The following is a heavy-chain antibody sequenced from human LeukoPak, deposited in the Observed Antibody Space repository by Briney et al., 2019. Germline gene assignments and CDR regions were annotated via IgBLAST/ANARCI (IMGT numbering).Heavy chain of an antibody. Sequence: PGGSLRLSCAASGFTFSSYGMHWVRQAPGKGLEGGAFIRYDGSNKYYADSVKGGFTISRDNSKNTLYLQINSLSAEDTAVYYCANSGPRVTRYSRGFDHWGQGTLVTVSS. CDR1: GFTFSSYG. D-gene: IGHD2-2*01. J-gene: IGHJ5*02. CDR3: ANSGPRVTRYSRGFDH. V-gene: IGHV3-30*02. CDR2: IRYDGSNK.